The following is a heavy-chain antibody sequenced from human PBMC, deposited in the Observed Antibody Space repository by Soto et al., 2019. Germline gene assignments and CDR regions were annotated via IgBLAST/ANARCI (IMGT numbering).Heavy chain of an antibody. Sequence: VQLQQWGAGLLKPSETLSLTCAVYGGSFSGYYWSWIRQPPGKGLEWMGEINHSGSTNYNPSLNSRVTISVDTSKTQFALKLSSVPAADTAVYYCARGGYSGSAHWGQGTLVTVSS. J-gene: IGHJ4*02. CDR1: GGSFSGYY. D-gene: IGHD1-26*01. V-gene: IGHV4-34*01. CDR3: ARGGYSGSAH. CDR2: INHSGST.